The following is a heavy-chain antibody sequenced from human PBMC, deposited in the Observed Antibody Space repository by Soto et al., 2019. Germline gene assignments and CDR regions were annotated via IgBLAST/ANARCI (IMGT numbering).Heavy chain of an antibody. V-gene: IGHV3-33*01. CDR2: IWHDGNNK. Sequence: SRRLSLGADGFTFSTYGMHLVRQAPGKGLEWVSIIWHDGNNKYYADSVRGRFIISRDNSKNRLYLQMNSLRAEDTAVYYCASDLVGASDPYGLDVWGQGTPVTV. J-gene: IGHJ6*02. CDR3: ASDLVGASDPYGLDV. D-gene: IGHD1-26*01. CDR1: GFTFSTYG.